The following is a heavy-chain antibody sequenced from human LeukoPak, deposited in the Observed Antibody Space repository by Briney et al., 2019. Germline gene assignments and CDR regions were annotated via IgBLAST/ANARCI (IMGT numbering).Heavy chain of an antibody. J-gene: IGHJ3*02. Sequence: GGSLRLSCAASGFTFSSYGMHWVRQAPGKGLEWVANIKQDGSEKYYVDSVKGRFTIARDIATNSLYLQRNSLRAEDTSVYYGARIYSSGWLDDAFDIWGQGTMVTVSS. CDR3: ARIYSSGWLDDAFDI. CDR1: GFTFSSYG. V-gene: IGHV3-7*01. D-gene: IGHD6-19*01. CDR2: IKQDGSEK.